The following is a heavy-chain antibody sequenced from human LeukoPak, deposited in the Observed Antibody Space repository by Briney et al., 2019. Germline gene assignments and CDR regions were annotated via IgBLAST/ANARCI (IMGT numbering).Heavy chain of an antibody. V-gene: IGHV3-7*01. CDR2: IKEDGSEK. D-gene: IGHD3-10*01. CDR1: GFTFSSYW. Sequence: GGSLRLSCAASGFTFSSYWMTWVRQAPGKGLEWVANIKEDGSEKYYVDSVKGRFTISRDNAKNSLYLQMNSLRAEDTAVYYCARVFRGGNFDYWGQGTLVTVSS. CDR3: ARVFRGGNFDY. J-gene: IGHJ4*02.